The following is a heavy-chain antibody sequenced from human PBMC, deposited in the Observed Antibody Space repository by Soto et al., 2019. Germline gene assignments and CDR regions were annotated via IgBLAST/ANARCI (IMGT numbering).Heavy chain of an antibody. D-gene: IGHD4-17*01. Sequence: PGGSLRLSCAASGLTFSDRYMDWVRQAPGKGLEWVGRIRKKTNSYTTEYAASVKGRFIISRDDSTNSLYLQMSSLKTEDTAVYYCTTVTTVDYYFDYWGQGILVTVFS. CDR2: IRKKTNSYTT. V-gene: IGHV3-72*01. CDR3: TTVTTVDYYFDY. CDR1: GLTFSDRY. J-gene: IGHJ4*02.